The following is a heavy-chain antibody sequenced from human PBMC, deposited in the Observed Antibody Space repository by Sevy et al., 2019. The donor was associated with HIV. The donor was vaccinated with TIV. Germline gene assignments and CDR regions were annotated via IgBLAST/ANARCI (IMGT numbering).Heavy chain of an antibody. CDR3: ARAEQVTMLVVFGDLYFDA. V-gene: IGHV3-7*01. CDR1: GFTFSRYW. J-gene: IGHJ4*02. Sequence: GGSLRLSCAASGFTFSRYWMTWVRQAPGKALEWVANIKQDESEKYYVDSVKGRFTISRDNAKNSLYLQMNSLRADDPAGYYCARAEQVTMLVVFGDLYFDAWGQGTLVTVSS. CDR2: IKQDESEK. D-gene: IGHD3-22*01.